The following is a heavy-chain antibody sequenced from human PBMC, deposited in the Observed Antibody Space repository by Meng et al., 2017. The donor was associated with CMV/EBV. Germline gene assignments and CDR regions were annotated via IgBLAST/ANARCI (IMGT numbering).Heavy chain of an antibody. V-gene: IGHV3-7*03. Sequence: GGSLRLSCAASGFTFSRSWMSWVRQAPGKGLEWVAVKGRFTISRDSAKKSLDLQMRSLRVEDTAVYYCAKDRHYGDSQYFYGLGVWGQGTTVTVSS. CDR3: AKDRHYGDSQYFYGLGV. D-gene: IGHD4-17*01. J-gene: IGHJ6*02. CDR1: GFTFSRSW.